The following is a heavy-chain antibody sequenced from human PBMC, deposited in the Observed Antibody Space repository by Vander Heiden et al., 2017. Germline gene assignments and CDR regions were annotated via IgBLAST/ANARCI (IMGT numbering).Heavy chain of an antibody. CDR1: GFTFSSYG. CDR2: IWYDGSNK. V-gene: IGHV3-33*01. Sequence: QVQLVESGGGVVQPGRSLRLSCAASGFTFSSYGMHWVRQAPGKGLEWVAVIWYDGSNKYYADSVKGRFTISRDNSKNTLYPQMNSLRAEDTAVYYCARDDGDYDSPGDYWGQGTLVTVSS. D-gene: IGHD3-22*01. J-gene: IGHJ4*02. CDR3: ARDDGDYDSPGDY.